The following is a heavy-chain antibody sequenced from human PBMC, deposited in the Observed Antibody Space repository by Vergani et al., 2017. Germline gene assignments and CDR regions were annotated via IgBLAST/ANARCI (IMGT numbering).Heavy chain of an antibody. Sequence: QVQLQESGPGLVKPSETLSLTCSVSGDSMNTYYWTWIRQPPGKGLEWIGYIYDSGDTKYNPSLKSRVTMSLDTSKNQFSLNLYSVTAADTAVYYCARDRRVRGVNEYWGQGTLVTVSS. V-gene: IGHV4-59*01. CDR3: ARDRRVRGVNEY. CDR1: GDSMNTYY. J-gene: IGHJ4*02. D-gene: IGHD3-10*01. CDR2: IYDSGDT.